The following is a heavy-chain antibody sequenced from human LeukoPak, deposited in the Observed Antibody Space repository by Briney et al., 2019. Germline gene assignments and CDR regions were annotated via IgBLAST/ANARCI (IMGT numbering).Heavy chain of an antibody. J-gene: IGHJ4*02. D-gene: IGHD6-13*01. Sequence: SETLSLTCTVSGGSVSSSSYYWSWIRQPPGKGLEWIGYIYYSGSTNYNPSLKSRVTISVDMSKNQFSLKLNSVTAADTAVYYCARGGAAAGTPVDYWGQGILVTVSS. CDR3: ARGGAAAGTPVDY. V-gene: IGHV4-61*01. CDR1: GGSVSSSSYY. CDR2: IYYSGST.